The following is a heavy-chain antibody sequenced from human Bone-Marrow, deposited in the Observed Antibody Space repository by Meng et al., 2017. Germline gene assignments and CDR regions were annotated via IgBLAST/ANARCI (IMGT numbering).Heavy chain of an antibody. CDR1: GFTFGDYA. Sequence: GGSLRLSCTASGFTFGDYAMSWFRQAPGKGLEWVGFIRSKAYGGTTEHAASVKGRFTISRDDSKSIAYLQMNSLKTEDTAVYYCTRERWELLSGAFDYWGQGTLVTVSS. CDR2: IRSKAYGGTT. J-gene: IGHJ4*02. CDR3: TRERWELLSGAFDY. V-gene: IGHV3-49*03. D-gene: IGHD1-26*01.